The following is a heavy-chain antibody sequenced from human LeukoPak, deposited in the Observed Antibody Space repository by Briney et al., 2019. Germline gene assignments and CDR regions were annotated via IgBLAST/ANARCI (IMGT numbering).Heavy chain of an antibody. CDR2: IRSKANSYAT. CDR1: GFTFSGSA. Sequence: PGGSLKLSCAASGFTFSGSAMHWVRQASGKGLEWVGRIRSKANSYATAYAASVKGRFTISRDDSKNTAYLQMNGLKTEDTAVYYCTSHYDQPPFDYWGQGTLVTVSS. D-gene: IGHD2-2*01. J-gene: IGHJ4*02. V-gene: IGHV3-73*01. CDR3: TSHYDQPPFDY.